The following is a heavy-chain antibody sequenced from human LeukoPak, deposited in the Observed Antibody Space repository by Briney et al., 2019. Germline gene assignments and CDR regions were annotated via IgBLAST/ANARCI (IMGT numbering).Heavy chain of an antibody. CDR2: IRGSGGST. V-gene: IGHV3-23*01. CDR1: GFTFSSYA. Sequence: GGSLRLSCSASGFTFSSYAMSWVRQAPGKGLEWVSLIRGSGGSTYYADSVKGRFTISRDNSKNTLYLQMNSLRAEDTAVYYCAKDRSVYQYYFDYWGQGTLVTVSS. CDR3: AKDRSVYQYYFDY. J-gene: IGHJ4*02. D-gene: IGHD3-16*01.